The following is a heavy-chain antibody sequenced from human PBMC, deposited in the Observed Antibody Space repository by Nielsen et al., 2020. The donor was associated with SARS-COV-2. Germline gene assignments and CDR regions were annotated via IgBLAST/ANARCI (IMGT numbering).Heavy chain of an antibody. CDR3: ARDRSGFTTVRTYAMDV. Sequence: GESLKISCAASGFTFSIYAMHWVRQAPGKGLDWVAVMSYDGSLKFYADSVKGRFTISRDNSKNTSFLQMSSLRPEDAAVYYCARDRSGFTTVRTYAMDVWGQGTTVTVSS. V-gene: IGHV3-30*03. J-gene: IGHJ6*02. CDR2: MSYDGSLK. CDR1: GFTFSIYA. D-gene: IGHD3-10*01.